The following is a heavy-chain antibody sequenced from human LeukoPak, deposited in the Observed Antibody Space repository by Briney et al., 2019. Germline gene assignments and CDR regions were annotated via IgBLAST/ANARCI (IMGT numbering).Heavy chain of an antibody. V-gene: IGHV4-59*01. CDR1: GGSISSYY. D-gene: IGHD3-9*01. J-gene: IGHJ4*02. CDR3: ARVRYFDWSGEYYFDY. Sequence: SETLSLTCTVSGGSISSYYWSWIRQPPGKGLEWIGYIYYGGSTNYNPSLKSRVTISVDTSRNQFSLKLSSVTAADTAVYYCARVRYFDWSGEYYFDYWGQGTLVTVSS. CDR2: IYYGGST.